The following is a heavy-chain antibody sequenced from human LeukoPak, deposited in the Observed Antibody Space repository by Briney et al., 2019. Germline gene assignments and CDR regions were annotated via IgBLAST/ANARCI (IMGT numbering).Heavy chain of an antibody. V-gene: IGHV1-2*02. Sequence: ASVKVSCKASGYTFTAYYIHWLRQAPGQGLEWMGWINPNSGATNYAQKFQGRVTMTRDTSISTAYMELSRLRSDDTAVYYCASGIRDSSGYYVVGPMSDAFDIWGQGTMVTVSS. J-gene: IGHJ3*02. D-gene: IGHD3-22*01. CDR2: INPNSGAT. CDR3: ASGIRDSSGYYVVGPMSDAFDI. CDR1: GYTFTAYY.